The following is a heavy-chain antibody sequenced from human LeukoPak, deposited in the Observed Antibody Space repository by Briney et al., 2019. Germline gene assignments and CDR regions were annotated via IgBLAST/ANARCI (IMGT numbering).Heavy chain of an antibody. D-gene: IGHD1-20*01. J-gene: IGHJ4*02. Sequence: SEXLSLTCTVSGGSINSYYWTWLWQPAGKGLEWIGRGYASGRTNYKPSLTRGGTMSVDTTKRQYSLKLSSVTAADTAVYYCARGSSYNWNVFDYWGQGTLVTVSS. CDR3: ARGSSYNWNVFDY. V-gene: IGHV4-4*07. CDR1: GGSINSYY. CDR2: GYASGRT.